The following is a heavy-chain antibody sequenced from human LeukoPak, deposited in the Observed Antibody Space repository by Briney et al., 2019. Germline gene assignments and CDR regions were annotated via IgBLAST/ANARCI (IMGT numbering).Heavy chain of an antibody. CDR3: ARADWGSIDY. D-gene: IGHD7-27*01. J-gene: IGHJ4*02. CDR2: IRPDANDG. V-gene: IGHV3-7*01. Sequence: GGSLRLSCAASGFTFSHYWMTWVRQAPGKGLEWVAIIRPDANDGSYVDSVKGRFTISRDNAKNSLYLQVHSLRAEDTAVYFCARADWGSIDYWGQGALVTVSA. CDR1: GFTFSHYW.